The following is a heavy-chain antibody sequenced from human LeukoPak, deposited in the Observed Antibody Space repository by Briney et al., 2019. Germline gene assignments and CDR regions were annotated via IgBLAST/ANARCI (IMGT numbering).Heavy chain of an antibody. D-gene: IGHD3-9*01. CDR2: IYSTGST. CDR3: AGVRYFDWLKLILNWYFDL. Sequence: ASETLSLTCTVSGGSISSHYWSWIRQPPGKGLEWIGYIYSTGSTNYNPSLKSRVTISVDTSKNQFSLKLSSVTAADTAVYYCAGVRYFDWLKLILNWYFDLWGRGTLVTVSS. V-gene: IGHV4-59*11. CDR1: GGSISSHY. J-gene: IGHJ2*01.